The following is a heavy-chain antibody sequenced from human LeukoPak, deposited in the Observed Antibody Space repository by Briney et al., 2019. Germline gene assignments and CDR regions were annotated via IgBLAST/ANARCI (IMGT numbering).Heavy chain of an antibody. D-gene: IGHD2-2*01. J-gene: IGHJ4*02. CDR1: GYTFTGYY. CDR2: INPNSGGT. CDR3: ARDGEYCSSTSCQVDY. Sequence: ASVKVSCKASGYTFTGYYMHWVRQAPGQGLEWMGWINPNSGGTNYAQKFQGRVTMTRDTPISTAYMELSRLRSDDTAVYYCARDGEYCSSTSCQVDYWGQGTLVTVSS. V-gene: IGHV1-2*02.